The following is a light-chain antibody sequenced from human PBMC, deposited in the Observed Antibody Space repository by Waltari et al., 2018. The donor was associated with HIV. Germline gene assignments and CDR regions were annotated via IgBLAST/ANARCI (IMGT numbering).Light chain of an antibody. V-gene: IGLV2-14*01. J-gene: IGLJ3*02. Sequence: QSALTQPASVSGSPGQSISISCTGTSTDIVNYYVSWYQHHPGKAPKVIIYEVSTRPSGVSNRCYGSKSGNTASLTSSGLLPEDEAYYFCSSYISSATPEFGGGTRLNVL. CDR3: SSYISSATPE. CDR1: STDIVNYY. CDR2: EVS.